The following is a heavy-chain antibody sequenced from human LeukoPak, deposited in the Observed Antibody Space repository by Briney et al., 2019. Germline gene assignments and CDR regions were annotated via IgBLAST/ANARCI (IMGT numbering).Heavy chain of an antibody. D-gene: IGHD2-15*01. CDR1: GGSINNYY. Sequence: SETLSLTCNVSGGSINNYYWSWIRQPPGKGLEWPGYVYYSGNTNYNPSLKSRVTISVDTSKSQFSLKLTSVTAADTAVYYCARGRGGGGSSNNWFDHWGQGTLVTVSS. CDR2: VYYSGNT. CDR3: ARGRGGGGSSNNWFDH. J-gene: IGHJ5*02. V-gene: IGHV4-59*01.